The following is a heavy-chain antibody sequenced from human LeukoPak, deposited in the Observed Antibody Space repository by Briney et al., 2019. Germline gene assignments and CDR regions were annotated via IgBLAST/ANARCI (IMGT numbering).Heavy chain of an antibody. CDR3: ARRGASANYYYYYGMDV. Sequence: PGESLNISCKGFGYSFTSYWFGWVRQMPGKGLEWMGSIYPGDSDTRYSPSFQGQVTISADKSISTAYLQWSSLKASDTAMYYCARRGASANYYYYYGMDVWGQGTTVSVSS. CDR2: IYPGDSDT. V-gene: IGHV5-51*01. CDR1: GYSFTSYW. J-gene: IGHJ6*02. D-gene: IGHD1-26*01.